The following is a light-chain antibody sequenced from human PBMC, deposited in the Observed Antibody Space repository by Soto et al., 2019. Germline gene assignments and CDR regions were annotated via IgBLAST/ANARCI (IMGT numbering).Light chain of an antibody. J-gene: IGKJ4*02. CDR3: QQSYSSPPT. Sequence: DIQMTQSPSSLSASVGDRVTIACRASQSISNYLNWYRQKPGKAPKLLVYAASSLQSGVPSRFSGSGSGTDFTLTISSLQPEDFAAYYCQQSYSSPPTFGRGTKLEI. CDR2: AAS. V-gene: IGKV1-39*01. CDR1: QSISNY.